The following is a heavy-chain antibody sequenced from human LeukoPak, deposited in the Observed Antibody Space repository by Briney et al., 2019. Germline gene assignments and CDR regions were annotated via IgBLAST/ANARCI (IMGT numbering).Heavy chain of an antibody. J-gene: IGHJ3*02. D-gene: IGHD4-23*01. CDR3: ASGGVVTRAFDI. CDR1: GGTFSSYA. Sequence: ASVKVSCKASGGTFSSYAISWVRQAPGQGLEWMGGINPIFGTANYAQKFQGRVTITTDESTSTAYMELSSLRSEDTAVYYCASGGVVTRAFDIWGQGTMVTVSS. V-gene: IGHV1-69*05. CDR2: INPIFGTA.